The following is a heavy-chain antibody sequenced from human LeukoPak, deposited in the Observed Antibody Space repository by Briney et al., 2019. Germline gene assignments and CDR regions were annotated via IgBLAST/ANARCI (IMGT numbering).Heavy chain of an antibody. CDR2: ISSSSSYI. Sequence: PGGSLRLSCAASGSTFSSYSMTWVRQAPGKGLEWVSSISSSSSYIYYADSVKGRFTISRDNAKNSLYLQMNSLRAEDTAVYYCATIAVAGTTNDYWGQGTLVTVSS. V-gene: IGHV3-21*01. J-gene: IGHJ4*02. D-gene: IGHD6-19*01. CDR3: ATIAVAGTTNDY. CDR1: GSTFSSYS.